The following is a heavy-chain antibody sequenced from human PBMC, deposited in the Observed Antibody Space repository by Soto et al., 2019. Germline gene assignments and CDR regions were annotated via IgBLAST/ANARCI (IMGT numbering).Heavy chain of an antibody. Sequence: ASVKVSCKASGYTFTDHFIHWVRQAPGQGLEWMAWINPDSGVTDYAPKFQGRVTLTRDTSIDTAYMEVKSLTSDDTAMYYCEGKRQYGLDVWGQGTKVTVSS. J-gene: IGHJ6*02. CDR3: EGKRQYGLDV. CDR2: INPDSGVT. V-gene: IGHV1-2*02. D-gene: IGHD3-10*01. CDR1: GYTFTDHF.